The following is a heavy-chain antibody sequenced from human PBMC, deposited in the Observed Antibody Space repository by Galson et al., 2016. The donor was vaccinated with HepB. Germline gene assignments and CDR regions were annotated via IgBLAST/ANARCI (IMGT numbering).Heavy chain of an antibody. CDR2: VYSDGKT. CDR3: ARDGGYAGSYSVGDAFDI. V-gene: IGHV3-53*01. D-gene: IGHD1-26*01. Sequence: SLRLSCADSGFNVSYSYMTWVRQAPGKGLEWVSIVYSDGKTFYADSVKGRFTISRDNSKNTLYLQMSSLRAEDTAMYYCARDGGYAGSYSVGDAFDIWGQGTMVTVSS. J-gene: IGHJ3*02. CDR1: GFNVSYSY.